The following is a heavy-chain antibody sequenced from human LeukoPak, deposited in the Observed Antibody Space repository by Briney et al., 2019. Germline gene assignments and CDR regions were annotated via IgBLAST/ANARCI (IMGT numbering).Heavy chain of an antibody. CDR3: ARGYDFWSGSYAFDI. CDR2: IIPIFGTA. V-gene: IGHV1-69*05. J-gene: IGHJ3*02. D-gene: IGHD3-3*01. CDR1: GGTFSSYA. Sequence: ASVKVSCKASGGTFSSYAISWVRQAPGQGLEWMGRIIPIFGTANYAQKFQGRVTITTDESTSTAYMELSSLRSEDTAVYYCARGYDFWSGSYAFDIWGQGTMVTVSS.